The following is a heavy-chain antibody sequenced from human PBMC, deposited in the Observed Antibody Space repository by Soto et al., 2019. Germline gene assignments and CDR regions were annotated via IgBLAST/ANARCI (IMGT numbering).Heavy chain of an antibody. V-gene: IGHV4-59*01. CDR3: ASNYGSGTYFASGFDY. D-gene: IGHD3-10*01. CDR2: IYYSGST. CDR1: GGSISSYY. J-gene: IGHJ4*02. Sequence: SETLSLTCTVSGGSISSYYWSWMRQPPGKGLEWIGYIYYSGSTNYNPSLKSRVTISVDTSKNQFSLKLSSVTAADTAVYYCASNYGSGTYFASGFDYWGQGTLVTVSS.